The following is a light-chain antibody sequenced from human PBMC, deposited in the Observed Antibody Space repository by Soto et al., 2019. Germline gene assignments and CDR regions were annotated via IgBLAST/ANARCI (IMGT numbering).Light chain of an antibody. CDR3: QTWGTGSAFVV. V-gene: IGLV4-69*01. Sequence: QAVVTQSPSASASLGASVKLTCTLSSGHSNYAIAWHQQQPEKGPRYLMKVNSGGSHIKGDGIPDRFSGSSSGAERYLFISSLPSEDEADYYCQTWGTGSAFVVFGGGTQLTVL. CDR2: VNSGGSH. J-gene: IGLJ7*01. CDR1: SGHSNYA.